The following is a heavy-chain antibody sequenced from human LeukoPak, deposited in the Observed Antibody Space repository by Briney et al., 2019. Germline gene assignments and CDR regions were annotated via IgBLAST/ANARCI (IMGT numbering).Heavy chain of an antibody. D-gene: IGHD3-22*01. V-gene: IGHV4-59*12. CDR3: ARATSMIVVVMLDY. J-gene: IGHJ4*02. CDR2: IYYSGST. Sequence: SETLSLTCTVSGGSISNYYWDWIRQPPGKRMEWIGYIYYSGSTNYNPSLKSRVTISVDTSKNQFSLKLSSVTAADTAVYYCARATSMIVVVMLDYWGQGTLVTVSS. CDR1: GGSISNYY.